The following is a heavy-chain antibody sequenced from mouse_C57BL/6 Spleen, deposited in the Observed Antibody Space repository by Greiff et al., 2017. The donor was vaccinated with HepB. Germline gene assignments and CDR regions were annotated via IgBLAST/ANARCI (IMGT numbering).Heavy chain of an antibody. CDR3: AREGAAYGKAAWFAY. Sequence: EVQLQQSGPELVKPGASVKISCKASGYTFTDYYMNWVKQSHGKSLEWIGDINPNNGGTSYNQKFKGKATLTVDKSSSTAYMELRSLTSEDSAVYYCAREGAAYGKAAWFAYWGQGTLVTVSA. V-gene: IGHV1-26*01. J-gene: IGHJ3*01. D-gene: IGHD2-1*01. CDR1: GYTFTDYY. CDR2: INPNNGGT.